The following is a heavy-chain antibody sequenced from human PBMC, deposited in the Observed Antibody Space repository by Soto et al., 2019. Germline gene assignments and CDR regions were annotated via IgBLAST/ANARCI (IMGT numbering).Heavy chain of an antibody. Sequence: GGSLRLSCAASGFTFSSYAMHWVRQAPGKGLEWVAVISYDGSNKYYADSVKGRFTISRDNSKNTLYLQMNSLRAEDTAVYYCARDLGGYSSGPMDYYYGMDVWGQGTTVTVSS. CDR1: GFTFSSYA. J-gene: IGHJ6*02. D-gene: IGHD6-19*01. CDR2: ISYDGSNK. V-gene: IGHV3-30-3*01. CDR3: ARDLGGYSSGPMDYYYGMDV.